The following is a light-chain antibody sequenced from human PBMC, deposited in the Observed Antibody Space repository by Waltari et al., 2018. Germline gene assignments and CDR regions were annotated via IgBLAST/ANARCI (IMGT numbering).Light chain of an antibody. Sequence: QSALTQPASVSGSPGQSITISCSGTSNAIGSYNYISWYQQHPGRAPKLMIYDVSDRPSGLSDRFSGSKSGNTASLSISGLQAEDEADYYCSSYTSSGTLVFGGGTKLTVL. CDR2: DVS. V-gene: IGLV2-14*03. J-gene: IGLJ2*01. CDR1: SNAIGSYNY. CDR3: SSYTSSGTLV.